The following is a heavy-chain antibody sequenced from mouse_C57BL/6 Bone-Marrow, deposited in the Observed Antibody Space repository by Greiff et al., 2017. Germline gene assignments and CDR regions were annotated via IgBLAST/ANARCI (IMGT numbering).Heavy chain of an antibody. Sequence: EVQLQQSGPELVKPGASVKIPCKASGYTFTDYNMDWVKQSHGKSLEWIGDINPNNGGTIYNQKFKGKATLTVDKSSSTAYMELRSLTSEDTAVYYCAREGLGLDDWGQGTTLTVSS. V-gene: IGHV1-18*01. CDR2: INPNNGGT. CDR3: AREGLGLDD. J-gene: IGHJ2*01. CDR1: GYTFTDYN. D-gene: IGHD4-1*01.